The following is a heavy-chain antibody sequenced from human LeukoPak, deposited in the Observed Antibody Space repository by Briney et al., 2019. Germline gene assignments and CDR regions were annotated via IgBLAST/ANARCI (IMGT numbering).Heavy chain of an antibody. J-gene: IGHJ4*02. D-gene: IGHD3-22*01. V-gene: IGHV3-20*04. Sequence: PGGSLRLSXAASGFTFHDYGMSWVRQTPGKGLEWVSGINWNGGSTGYADSVKGRFTISRDNAKNSLYLQMNSLRAEDTALYYCARDYYDSSGYYYFDYWGQGTLVTVSS. CDR3: ARDYYDSSGYYYFDY. CDR2: INWNGGST. CDR1: GFTFHDYG.